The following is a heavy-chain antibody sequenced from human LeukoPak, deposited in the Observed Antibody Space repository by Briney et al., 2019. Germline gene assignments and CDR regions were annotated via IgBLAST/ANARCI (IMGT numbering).Heavy chain of an antibody. J-gene: IGHJ6*03. CDR1: GDTFSSYY. Sequence: ASVKVSCKASGDTFSSYYMHWVRQAPGQGLEWMGGIIPIFGTANYAQKFQGRVTITADKSTSTAYMELSSLRSEDTAVYYCARTTREYYYYYMDVWGKGTTVTVSS. V-gene: IGHV1-69*06. CDR3: ARTTREYYYYYMDV. CDR2: IIPIFGTA. D-gene: IGHD1-1*01.